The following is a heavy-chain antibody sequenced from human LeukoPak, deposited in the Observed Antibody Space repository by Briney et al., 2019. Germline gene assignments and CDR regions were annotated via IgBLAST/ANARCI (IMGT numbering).Heavy chain of an antibody. J-gene: IGHJ3*02. D-gene: IGHD3-22*01. CDR2: IYFSET. CDR3: ASPSKMVISRGGFDI. CDR1: GGSSSDTTYY. Sequence: SETLSLTCTVSGGSSSDTTYYWAWIRQPPGKGLEWIGSIYFSETKYNPSLKTRIIISGDTSRNQLSLKLSSVTAADTAVYYCASPSKMVISRGGFDIWGQGTMVTVSA. V-gene: IGHV4-39*01.